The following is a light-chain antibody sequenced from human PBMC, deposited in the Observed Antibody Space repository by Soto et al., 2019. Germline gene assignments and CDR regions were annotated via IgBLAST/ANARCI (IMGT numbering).Light chain of an antibody. V-gene: IGLV3-1*01. CDR1: KLGDKY. CDR3: QAWDSSTARGVV. Sequence: SYELTQPPSVSVSPGQTASINCSGDKLGDKYACWYQQKPGQSPVLVIYQDSKRPSGIPERFSGSNSGNTATLTISGTQAMDEADYYCQAWDSSTARGVVFGGGTKLTVL. CDR2: QDS. J-gene: IGLJ2*01.